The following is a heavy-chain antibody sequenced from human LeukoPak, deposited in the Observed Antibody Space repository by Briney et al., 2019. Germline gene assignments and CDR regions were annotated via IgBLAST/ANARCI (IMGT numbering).Heavy chain of an antibody. CDR3: AKDRQLWFLYYFDY. J-gene: IGHJ4*02. CDR1: GFTFSSYA. Sequence: GGSLRLACAASGFTFSSYAMSWVRQAPGKGLEWVSAISGSGGSTYYADSVKGRFTISRNNSKNTLYLQMNSLRAEDTAVYYCAKDRQLWFLYYFDYWGQGTLVTVSS. CDR2: ISGSGGST. D-gene: IGHD5-18*01. V-gene: IGHV3-23*01.